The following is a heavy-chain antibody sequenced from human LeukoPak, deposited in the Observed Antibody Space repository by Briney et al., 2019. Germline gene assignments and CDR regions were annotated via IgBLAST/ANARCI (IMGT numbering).Heavy chain of an antibody. D-gene: IGHD3-3*01. CDR2: ISSSSSYI. CDR3: ARDRYDFWSGYDY. J-gene: IGHJ4*02. CDR1: GFTFSSYS. Sequence: GGSLRLSCAASGFTFSSYSMNWVRQAPGKGLEWVSSISSSSSYIYYADSVEGRFTISRDNAKNSLYLQMSSLRAEDTAVYYCARDRYDFWSGYDYWGQGTLVTVSS. V-gene: IGHV3-21*01.